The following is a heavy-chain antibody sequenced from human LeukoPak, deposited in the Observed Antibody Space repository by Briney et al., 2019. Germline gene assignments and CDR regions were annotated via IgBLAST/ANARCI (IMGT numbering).Heavy chain of an antibody. CDR1: GYTFTSYG. Sequence: ASVTVSCKASGYTFTSYGISWVRQAPGQGLEWMGWISAYNGNTNYAQKLQGRVTMTTDTSTSTAYMELRSLRSDDTAVYYCARVVWEQWLSCLDYWGQGTLVTVSS. CDR3: ARVVWEQWLSCLDY. J-gene: IGHJ4*02. D-gene: IGHD6-19*01. CDR2: ISAYNGNT. V-gene: IGHV1-18*01.